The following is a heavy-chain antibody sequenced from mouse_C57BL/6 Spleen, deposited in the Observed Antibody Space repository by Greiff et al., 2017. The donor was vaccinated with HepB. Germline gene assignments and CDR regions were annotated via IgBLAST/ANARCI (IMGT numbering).Heavy chain of an antibody. D-gene: IGHD2-3*01. CDR2: ISNGGGST. CDR1: GFTFSDYY. CDR3: ARGMGIYAMDY. V-gene: IGHV5-12*01. J-gene: IGHJ4*01. Sequence: EVQGVESGGGLVQPGGSLKLSCAASGFTFSDYYMYWVRQTPEKRLEWVAYISNGGGSTYYPDTVKGRFTISRDNAKNTLYLQMSRLKSEDTAMYYCARGMGIYAMDYWGQGTSVTVSS.